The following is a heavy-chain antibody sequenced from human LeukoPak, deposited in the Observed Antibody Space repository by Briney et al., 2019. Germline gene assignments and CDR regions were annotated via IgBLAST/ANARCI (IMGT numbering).Heavy chain of an antibody. CDR3: AKERYCSSTSRYGGSYYFDY. V-gene: IGHV3-23*01. CDR2: ISGSGGST. D-gene: IGHD2-2*01. J-gene: IGHJ4*02. Sequence: PGGSLRLSCAVSGITLSNYGMSWVRLAPGKGLEWVSAISGSGGSTYYADSVKGRFTISRDNSKNTLYLQMNSLRAEDTAVYYCAKERYCSSTSRYGGSYYFDYWGQGTLVTVSS. CDR1: GITLSNYG.